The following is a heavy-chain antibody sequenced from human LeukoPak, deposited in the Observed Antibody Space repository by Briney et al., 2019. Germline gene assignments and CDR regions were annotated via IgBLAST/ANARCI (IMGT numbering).Heavy chain of an antibody. CDR1: GYTFTSYY. J-gene: IGHJ1*01. CDR2: INPSGGST. CDR3: ARPSNDYGGNSEDFQH. D-gene: IGHD4-23*01. V-gene: IGHV1-46*01. Sequence: GASVKVSCKASGYTFTSYYMHWVRQAPGQGLEWMGIINPSGGSTSYAQKFQGRVTMTRDTSTSTVYMELSSLRSEDTAVYYCARPSNDYGGNSEDFQHWGQGTLVTVSS.